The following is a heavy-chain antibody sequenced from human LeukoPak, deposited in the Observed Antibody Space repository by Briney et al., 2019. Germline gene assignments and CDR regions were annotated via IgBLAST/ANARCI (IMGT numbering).Heavy chain of an antibody. CDR3: ARAPYCIGGSCRFDY. J-gene: IGHJ4*02. Sequence: GGSLRLSCAASGFTFSSYWMSWVRQAPGKGLEWVANIKQDGSEKYYVDSVKGRVTISRDNAKNSLYLQMNSLRAEDTAVYYCARAPYCIGGSCRFDYWGQGTLVTVSS. D-gene: IGHD2-15*01. CDR1: GFTFSSYW. V-gene: IGHV3-7*03. CDR2: IKQDGSEK.